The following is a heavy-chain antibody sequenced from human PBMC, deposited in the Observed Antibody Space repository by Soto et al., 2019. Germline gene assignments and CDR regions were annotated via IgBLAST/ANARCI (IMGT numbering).Heavy chain of an antibody. V-gene: IGHV3-48*01. CDR3: ATAHFIASDRVDP. CDR2: ISSSSSTI. CDR1: GFTFSSYS. J-gene: IGHJ5*02. Sequence: GGSLRLSCAASGFTFSSYSMNWVRQAPGKGLEWVSYISSSSSTIYYADSVKGRFTISIDNAKNSLYLQMNSLRAADTAVYYFATAHFIASDRVDPWGQGTLVTVS. D-gene: IGHD6-13*01.